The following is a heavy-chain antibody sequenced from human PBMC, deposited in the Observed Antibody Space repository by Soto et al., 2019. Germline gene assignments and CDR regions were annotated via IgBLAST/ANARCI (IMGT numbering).Heavy chain of an antibody. CDR1: GGPLSDYF. CDR2: INHLGSI. V-gene: IGHV4-34*01. CDR3: ARGGISHWAYFYYMDV. J-gene: IGHJ6*03. D-gene: IGHD2-8*02. Sequence: PETLSLTCVVSGGPLSDYFWSWIRQPPGMALEWIGEINHLGSINYNPSLKSRVTMSVDTSKNQFSLTLNSVTAADTATYYCARGGISHWAYFYYMDVRDRGTTVTVSS.